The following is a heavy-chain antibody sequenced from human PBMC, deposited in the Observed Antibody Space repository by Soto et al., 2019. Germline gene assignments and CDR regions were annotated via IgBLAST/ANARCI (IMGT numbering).Heavy chain of an antibody. V-gene: IGHV3-48*02. CDR3: ARGRRRTEGYSYFYGMDV. J-gene: IGHJ6*02. Sequence: EVLLVESGGGLVQPGGSLRLSCAASGFTFSTYTMNWVRQAPGKGLEWVSYISGSSSTIYYANSVKGRFTISRDNAKNSRYLQVNSLREEDTAVYYCARGRRRTEGYSYFYGMDVWGQGTTVTVSS. CDR1: GFTFSTYT. CDR2: ISGSSSTI.